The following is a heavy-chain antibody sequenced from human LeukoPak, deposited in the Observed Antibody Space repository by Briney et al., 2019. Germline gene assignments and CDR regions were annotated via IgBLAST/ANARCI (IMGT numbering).Heavy chain of an antibody. CDR1: GGSISSGGYY. V-gene: IGHV4-31*03. Sequence: SETLSLTCTVSGGSISSGGYYWSWIRQHPGKGLEWIGYIYYSGSTYYNPSLKSRVTISVDTSKNQFSLKLSSVTAADTAVYYCARERLTTVTTRGWFDPWGQGTLVTVSS. CDR2: IYYSGST. J-gene: IGHJ5*02. D-gene: IGHD4-17*01. CDR3: ARERLTTVTTRGWFDP.